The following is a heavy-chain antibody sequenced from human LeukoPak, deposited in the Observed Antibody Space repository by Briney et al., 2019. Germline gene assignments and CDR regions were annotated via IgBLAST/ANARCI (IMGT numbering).Heavy chain of an antibody. CDR1: GFTFSSYA. D-gene: IGHD6-25*01. V-gene: IGHV3-23*01. Sequence: PGGSLRLSCAASGFTFSSYAMSWVRQAPGKGLEWVSTITGSGGNTYYADSVKGRFTISRDNSKNTLYLQMDSLRAEDTAVYYCAEVAAAVADTRTDYWGQGTLVTVSS. J-gene: IGHJ4*02. CDR2: ITGSGGNT. CDR3: AEVAAAVADTRTDY.